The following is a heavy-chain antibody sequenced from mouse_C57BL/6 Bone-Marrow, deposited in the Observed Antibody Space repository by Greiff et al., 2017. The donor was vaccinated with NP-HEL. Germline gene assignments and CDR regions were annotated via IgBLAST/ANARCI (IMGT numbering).Heavy chain of an antibody. CDR1: GFTFSSYA. V-gene: IGHV5-4*01. CDR3: TRDRWLLPYYYAMDY. Sequence: EVKLVEPGGGLVKPGGSLKLSCAASGFTFSSYAMSWVRQTPEKRLEWVATISDGGSYTYYPDNVKGRFTISRDNAKNNQYLQMSHMKSEDTAMYYCTRDRWLLPYYYAMDYWGQGTSVTVSS. J-gene: IGHJ4*01. CDR2: ISDGGSYT. D-gene: IGHD2-3*01.